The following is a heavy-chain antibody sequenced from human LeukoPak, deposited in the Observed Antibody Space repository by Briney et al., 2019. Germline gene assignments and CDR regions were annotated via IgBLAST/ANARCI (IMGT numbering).Heavy chain of an antibody. CDR2: IYHSGST. Sequence: PSGTLSLTCAVSGVSISSSNWWSWVRQPPGKGLEWIGEIYHSGSTNYNPSLKSRVTISVDKSKNQFSLKLSSVTAADTAVYYCARDTRYCSSTSCYVGDYWGQGTLVTVSS. CDR3: ARDTRYCSSTSCYVGDY. D-gene: IGHD2-2*01. CDR1: GVSISSSNW. J-gene: IGHJ4*02. V-gene: IGHV4-4*02.